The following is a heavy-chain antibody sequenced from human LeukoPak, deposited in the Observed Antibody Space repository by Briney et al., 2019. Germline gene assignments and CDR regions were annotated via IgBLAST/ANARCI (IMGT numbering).Heavy chain of an antibody. J-gene: IGHJ4*02. CDR2: ISAYNGNT. CDR3: ARGPGVYYDFWSGYYYYFDY. D-gene: IGHD3-3*01. Sequence: ASVTVSCTASGYTITSYGISWVRQAPGQGLEWMGWISAYNGNTNYAQKLQGRVTMTTDTSTSTAYMELRSLRSDDTAVYYCARGPGVYYDFWSGYYYYFDYWGQGTLVTVSS. CDR1: GYTITSYG. V-gene: IGHV1-18*01.